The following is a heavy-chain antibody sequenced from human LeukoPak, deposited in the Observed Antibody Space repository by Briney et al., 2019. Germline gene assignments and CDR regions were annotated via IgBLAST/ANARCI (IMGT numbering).Heavy chain of an antibody. V-gene: IGHV3-21*01. J-gene: IGHJ3*02. D-gene: IGHD2-2*02. CDR3: AVAIGSDAFDI. Sequence: GRSLRLSCAAPGFTFSSYSMNWVRQAPGKGLEWVSSISSCSSYIYYADSVKGRFTISRDNAKNSLYLQMNSLRAEDTAVYYCAVAIGSDAFDIWGQGTMVTVSS. CDR2: ISSCSSYI. CDR1: GFTFSSYS.